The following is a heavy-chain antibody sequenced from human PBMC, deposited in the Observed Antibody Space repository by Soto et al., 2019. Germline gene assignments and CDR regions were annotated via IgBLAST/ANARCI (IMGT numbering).Heavy chain of an antibody. Sequence: SETLSLTCTVSGGSVSSGSYYWSWIRQPPGKGLEWIGYIYYSGSTNYNPSLKSRVTISVDTSKNQFSLKLNYVTAADTAVYYCARVPSDFWSGYYSDYWGQGTLVTV. J-gene: IGHJ4*02. CDR3: ARVPSDFWSGYYSDY. CDR2: IYYSGST. V-gene: IGHV4-61*01. CDR1: GGSVSSGSYY. D-gene: IGHD3-3*01.